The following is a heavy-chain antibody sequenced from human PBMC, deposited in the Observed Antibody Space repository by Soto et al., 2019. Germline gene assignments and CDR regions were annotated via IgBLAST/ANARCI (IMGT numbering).Heavy chain of an antibody. CDR2: INAGNGNT. J-gene: IGHJ4*02. V-gene: IGHV1-3*01. D-gene: IGHD3-9*01. CDR3: ATKLNTGGILTSYYIGFDY. CDR1: GYTFTSYA. Sequence: QVQLVQSGAEVKKPGASVKVSCKASGYTFTSYAMHWVRQAPGQRLEWMGWINAGNGNTKYSQKFQGRVTITRDTTASTAYMELSSLRTEDTAVYYCATKLNTGGILTSYYIGFDYWGQGTLVTVSS.